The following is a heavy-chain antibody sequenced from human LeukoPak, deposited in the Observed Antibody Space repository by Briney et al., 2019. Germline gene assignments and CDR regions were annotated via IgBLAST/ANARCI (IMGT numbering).Heavy chain of an antibody. Sequence: SETLSLTCAVYGGSFSGYYWSWIRQPPGKGLEWIGEINHSGSTNYNPSLESRVTISVDTSKNQFSLKLSSVTAADTAVYYCAREPSHGGHDYWGQGTLVTVSS. CDR2: INHSGST. CDR3: AREPSHGGHDY. V-gene: IGHV4-34*01. J-gene: IGHJ4*02. CDR1: GGSFSGYY. D-gene: IGHD4-23*01.